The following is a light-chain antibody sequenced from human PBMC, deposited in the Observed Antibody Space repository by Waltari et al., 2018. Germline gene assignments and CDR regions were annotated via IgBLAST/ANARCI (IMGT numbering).Light chain of an antibody. CDR3: QQYFSTPYT. CDR2: WAS. J-gene: IGKJ2*01. Sequence: DILVTQSPDSLAVSLGERATGTCKSCQNLLYSSNNKNYLAGHQQKPGQPPKPLIYWASTLESGVPDRFSGSGSGTDFALTISSLQAEDVAVYYCQQYFSTPYTFGQGTKLEIK. V-gene: IGKV4-1*01. CDR1: QNLLYSSNNKNY.